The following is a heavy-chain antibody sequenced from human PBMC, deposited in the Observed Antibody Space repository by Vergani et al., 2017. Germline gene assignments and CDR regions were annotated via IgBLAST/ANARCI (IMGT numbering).Heavy chain of an antibody. V-gene: IGHV4-59*01. CDR2: IYYSGST. D-gene: IGHD2-15*01. J-gene: IGHJ6*02. CDR3: ARDGARYCSGGSCYYYYYGMDV. CDR1: GGSISSYY. Sequence: QVQLQESGPGLVKPSETLSLTCTVSGGSISSYYWSWIRQPPGKGLEWIGYIYYSGSTNYNPSLKSRVTISVDTSKNQFSLKLSSVTAADTAVYYCARDGARYCSGGSCYYYYYGMDVWGQGTTVTVSS.